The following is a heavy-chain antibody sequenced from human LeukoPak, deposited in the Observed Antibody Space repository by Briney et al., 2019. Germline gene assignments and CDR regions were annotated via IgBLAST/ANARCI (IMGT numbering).Heavy chain of an antibody. CDR2: IHSGGTT. V-gene: IGHV4-4*07. CDR1: GGSLNEFY. CDR3: ARDSPDGYTSGHYLYYLDV. D-gene: IGHD5-18*01. J-gene: IGHJ6*03. Sequence: PSETLSLTCTVSGGSLNEFYWAWIRQPAGRGLEWIGRIHSGGTTNYNPSLESRLTFSLDTSRNQFTLKLYSVTAADTAVYYCARDSPDGYTSGHYLYYLDVWGKGTTVTVSS.